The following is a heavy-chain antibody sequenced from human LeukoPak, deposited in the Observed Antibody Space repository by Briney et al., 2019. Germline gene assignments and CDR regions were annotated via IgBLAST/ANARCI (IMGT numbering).Heavy chain of an antibody. CDR2: IKPDGSER. D-gene: IGHD2-8*02. CDR1: GFTFSDYW. V-gene: IGHV3-7*01. CDR3: ASYLYWWSDLGY. Sequence: GGSLSLSCAASGFTFSDYWMTWVRQAPGKGLEWVANIKPDGSERYHLGSVKGRFTNSRDNAKNSLCLQMNSLRVEDTAVYYCASYLYWWSDLGYWGQGTLVTVSA. J-gene: IGHJ4*02.